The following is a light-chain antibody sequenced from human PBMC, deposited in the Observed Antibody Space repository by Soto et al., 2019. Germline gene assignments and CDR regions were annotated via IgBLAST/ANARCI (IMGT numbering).Light chain of an antibody. V-gene: IGKV3-11*01. CDR3: QQRSNWLT. CDR2: DAS. J-gene: IGKJ4*01. Sequence: EIVLTQSPATLSLSPGERATLSCRASQSVSSYLAWYQQKPGQAPRLLIYDASNRATGIPARFSGSGSGTDFTLTLSSLEPEDFAVYYFQQRSNWLTFGGGTKVEIK. CDR1: QSVSSY.